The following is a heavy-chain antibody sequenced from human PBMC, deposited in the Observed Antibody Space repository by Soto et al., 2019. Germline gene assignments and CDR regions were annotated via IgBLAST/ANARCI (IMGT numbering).Heavy chain of an antibody. D-gene: IGHD3-3*01. Sequence: GGFLRLSCAASGFTFSSYGMHWVRQAPGKGLEWVAVISYDGSNKYYADSVKGRFTISRDNSKNTLYLQMNSLRAEDTAVYYCARETYYDFWSGPYYGMDVWGQGTTVTVSS. J-gene: IGHJ6*02. CDR1: GFTFSSYG. CDR3: ARETYYDFWSGPYYGMDV. V-gene: IGHV3-30*03. CDR2: ISYDGSNK.